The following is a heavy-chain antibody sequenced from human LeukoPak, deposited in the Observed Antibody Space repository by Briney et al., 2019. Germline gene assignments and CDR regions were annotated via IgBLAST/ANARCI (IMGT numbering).Heavy chain of an antibody. CDR3: ARERDYYYDSSGYYRLWAFDI. CDR1: GGSISSYY. J-gene: IGHJ3*02. Sequence: SETLSLTCTVSGGSISSYYWSWIRQPPGKGLEWIGYIYCSGSTNYNPSLKSRVTISVDTSKNQFSLKLSSVTAADTAVYYCARERDYYYDSSGYYRLWAFDIWGQGTMVTVSS. CDR2: IYCSGST. D-gene: IGHD3-22*01. V-gene: IGHV4-59*01.